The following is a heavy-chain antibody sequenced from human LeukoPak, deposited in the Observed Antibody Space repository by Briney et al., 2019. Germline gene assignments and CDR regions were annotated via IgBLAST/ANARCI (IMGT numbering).Heavy chain of an antibody. CDR1: GYTFTGYY. D-gene: IGHD3-22*01. CDR3: ARDSWYYDSSGYPTA. J-gene: IGHJ6*02. CDR2: INPNSGGT. Sequence: EASVKVSCKASGYTFTGYYMHWVRQAPGQGLEWMGWINPNSGGTNYAQKFQGRVTMTRDTSISTAYMELSRLRSDDTAVYYCARDSWYYDSSGYPTAWGQGTTVTVSS. V-gene: IGHV1-2*02.